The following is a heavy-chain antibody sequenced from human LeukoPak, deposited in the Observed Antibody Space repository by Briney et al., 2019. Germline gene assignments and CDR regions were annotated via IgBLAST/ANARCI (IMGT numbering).Heavy chain of an antibody. D-gene: IGHD6-13*01. CDR3: ARDGASWYWVSFDY. CDR2: IYYSGST. V-gene: IGHV4-59*01. J-gene: IGHJ4*02. Sequence: PSEALSLTCTVSGGSISSYYWSWIRQPPGKGLEWIGYIYYSGSTNYNPSLKGRVTISVDTSKNQFSLKLSSVTAADTAVYYCARDGASWYWVSFDYWGQGTLVTVSS. CDR1: GGSISSYY.